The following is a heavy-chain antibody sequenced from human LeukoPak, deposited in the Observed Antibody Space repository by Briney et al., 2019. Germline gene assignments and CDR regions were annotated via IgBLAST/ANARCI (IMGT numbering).Heavy chain of an antibody. Sequence: PGGSLRLSCLASGFTFSGFSFSNYPMYWIRQAPGKGLEWVAVISYDGNTRYYADSVKGRFTLSRDNSKNTLYLQMNSLRAEDTAVYYCARGLSGYSSRPSLYDYWGQGTLVTVSS. V-gene: IGHV3-30*04. CDR3: ARGLSGYSSRPSLYDY. CDR2: ISYDGNTR. D-gene: IGHD6-13*01. J-gene: IGHJ4*02. CDR1: GFTFSGFSFSNYP.